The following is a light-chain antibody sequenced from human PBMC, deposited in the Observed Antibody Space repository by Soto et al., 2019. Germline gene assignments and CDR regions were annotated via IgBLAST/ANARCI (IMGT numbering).Light chain of an antibody. V-gene: IGLV2-11*01. CDR1: SSDLGGYNY. CDR2: DVT. Sequence: QSALTQPRSVSGSPGQSVTISCSGTSSDLGGYNYVSWYQHHPGKAPKLMIYDVTLRPSGVPDRFSGSKSGNTASLTISGLQAEDEADYYCCSYAGSFTWVFGGGPKVTVL. CDR3: CSYAGSFTWV. J-gene: IGLJ3*02.